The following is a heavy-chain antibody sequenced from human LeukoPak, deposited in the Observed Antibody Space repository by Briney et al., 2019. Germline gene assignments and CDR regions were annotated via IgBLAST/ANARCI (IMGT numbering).Heavy chain of an antibody. V-gene: IGHV3-23*01. J-gene: IGHJ4*02. Sequence: GGSLRLSCAASGFTFSSYAMSWVRQAPGKGLEWVSTISGSGGNTYYADSVKGRFTISRDISKNTLYLQMNSRRAEDTAVYYCAKDQLRYSDCWGQGTLVTVSS. D-gene: IGHD3-9*01. CDR1: GFTFSSYA. CDR3: AKDQLRYSDC. CDR2: ISGSGGNT.